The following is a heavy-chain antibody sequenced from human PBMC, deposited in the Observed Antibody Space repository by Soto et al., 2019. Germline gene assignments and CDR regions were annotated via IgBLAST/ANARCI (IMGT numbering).Heavy chain of an antibody. Sequence: KSSETLSITCTVSGGSISSYYWSWIRQPAGKGLEWIGRIYTSGSTNYNPSLKSRVTMSVDTSKNQFSLKLSSVTAADTAVYYCARSGGGYSYAYNWFDPWGQGTLVTVSS. CDR3: ARSGGGYSYAYNWFDP. D-gene: IGHD5-18*01. V-gene: IGHV4-4*07. CDR1: GGSISSYY. CDR2: IYTSGST. J-gene: IGHJ5*02.